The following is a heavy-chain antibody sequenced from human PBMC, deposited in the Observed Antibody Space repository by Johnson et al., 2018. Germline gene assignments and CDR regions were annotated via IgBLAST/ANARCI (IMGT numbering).Heavy chain of an antibody. CDR3: ARDPRITGTYYYSGMDV. CDR2: IIPIFGTA. CDR1: GGTFSSYA. Sequence: QVQLVESGAEVKKXGSSXKVXCKASGGTFSSYAISWVRQAPGQGLEWMGGIIPIFGTANYAQKFQGRVPITADESTSTAYMELSSLRSEDTAVYYCARDPRITGTYYYSGMDVWCQGTTVTVSS. V-gene: IGHV1-69*01. J-gene: IGHJ6*02. D-gene: IGHD1-20*01.